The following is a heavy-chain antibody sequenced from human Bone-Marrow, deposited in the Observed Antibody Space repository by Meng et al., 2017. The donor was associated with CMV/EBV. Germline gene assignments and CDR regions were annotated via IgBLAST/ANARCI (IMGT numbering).Heavy chain of an antibody. D-gene: IGHD3-3*01. J-gene: IGHJ6*02. V-gene: IGHV1-2*02. CDR3: ARDAPDSPYYDFWSGWYYGMDV. Sequence: ASVKVSCKASGYTFTGYYMHWVRQAPGQGLEWMGWINPNSGGTNYAQKFQGRVTMTRDTSISTAYMELSRLRSDDTAVYYCARDAPDSPYYDFWSGWYYGMDVWGQGTMVTVSS. CDR2: INPNSGGT. CDR1: GYTFTGYY.